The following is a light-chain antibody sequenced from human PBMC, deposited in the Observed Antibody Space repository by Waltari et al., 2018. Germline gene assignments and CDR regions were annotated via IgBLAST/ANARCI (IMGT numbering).Light chain of an antibody. CDR2: DVS. CDR1: SSYVGGYNY. Sequence: QSALTQPASVSGSPGQSITISCTGTSSYVGGYNYVSWYQQPPGKVHKLLIFDVSHRPSGVSNRFSGSKSGNTASLTISGLQAEDESDYYCCSFTSRSTWVFGGGTKLTVL. J-gene: IGLJ3*02. CDR3: CSFTSRSTWV. V-gene: IGLV2-14*01.